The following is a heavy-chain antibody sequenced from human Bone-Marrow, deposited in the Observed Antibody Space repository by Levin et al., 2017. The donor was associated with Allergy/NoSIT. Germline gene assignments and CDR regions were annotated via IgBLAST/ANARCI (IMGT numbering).Heavy chain of an antibody. CDR3: TREIVAAVHYYYGMDV. CDR2: ISSGGSTT. D-gene: IGHD2-15*01. Sequence: GESLKISCVVSGFSFSDYEMSWVRQVPGKGLEWISFISSGGSTTRYAESVRGRFTFSRDNDKNSLSLQMNRLRAEDTGVYYCTREIVAAVHYYYGMDVWGQGTAVTVSS. V-gene: IGHV3-48*03. J-gene: IGHJ6*02. CDR1: GFSFSDYE.